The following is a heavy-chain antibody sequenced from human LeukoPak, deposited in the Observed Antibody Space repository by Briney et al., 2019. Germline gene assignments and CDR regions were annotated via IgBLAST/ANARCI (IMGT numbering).Heavy chain of an antibody. Sequence: SETLSLTCTVSGGSISSSSYYWGWIRQPPGKGLEWIGSIYYSGSTYYNPSLKSRVTMSADTSKNQFSLRLSSVTAADTAVYYCARDRTAADGWFDPWGQGTLVTVSS. D-gene: IGHD2-2*01. J-gene: IGHJ5*02. V-gene: IGHV4-39*07. CDR1: GGSISSSSYY. CDR2: IYYSGST. CDR3: ARDRTAADGWFDP.